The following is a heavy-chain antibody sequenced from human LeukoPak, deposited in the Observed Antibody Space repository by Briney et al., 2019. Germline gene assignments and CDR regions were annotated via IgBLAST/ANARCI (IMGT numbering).Heavy chain of an antibody. J-gene: IGHJ5*02. CDR1: GFTFTSYS. D-gene: IGHD2-2*02. CDR3: AKSGCSSTSCYSILSGWLDP. V-gene: IGHV3-23*01. Sequence: PGGSLRLSCAASGFTFTSYSMNWVRQAPGKGLEWVSGISNSGGTTYYADSVKGRFTISRDNSKNTLYLQMNSLRAEDTAVYYCAKSGCSSTSCYSILSGWLDPWGQGTLVTVSS. CDR2: ISNSGGTT.